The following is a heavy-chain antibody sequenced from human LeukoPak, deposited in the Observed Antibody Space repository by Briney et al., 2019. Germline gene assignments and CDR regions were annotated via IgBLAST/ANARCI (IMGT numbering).Heavy chain of an antibody. J-gene: IGHJ4*02. CDR2: INHSGST. CDR3: ARARPGYRYGYSGGTCFDY. D-gene: IGHD5-18*01. V-gene: IGHV4-34*01. CDR1: GGSFSGYY. Sequence: PSETLSLTCAVYGGSFSGYYWSWVRQPPGKGLEWIGEINHSGSTNYNPSLKSRVTISVDTSKNQFSLKLSSVTAADTAVYYSARARPGYRYGYSGGTCFDYWGQGTLVTVSS.